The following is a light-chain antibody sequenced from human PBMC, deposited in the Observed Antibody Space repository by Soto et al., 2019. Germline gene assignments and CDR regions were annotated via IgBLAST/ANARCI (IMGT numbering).Light chain of an antibody. V-gene: IGLV2-14*01. CDR2: DVS. J-gene: IGLJ1*01. CDR1: SSDVGGYNY. CDR3: SLYTSSSTLLYV. Sequence: QSALTQPASVSGSPGQSITISCTGTSSDVGGYNYVSWYQQHPGKAPKLMIYDVSNRPSGVAPRFSGSKSGNTASLTISGLQTEDEADYSCSLYTSSSTLLYVFGTGTKVTVL.